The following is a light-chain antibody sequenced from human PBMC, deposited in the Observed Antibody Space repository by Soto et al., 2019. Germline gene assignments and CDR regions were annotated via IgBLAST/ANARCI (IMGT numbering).Light chain of an antibody. CDR2: AAS. V-gene: IGKV1-9*01. J-gene: IGKJ5*01. CDR1: QGISSF. Sequence: IQLTQSPSCLSASSRERVNFSCRASQGISSFLAWYQQKPGRAPKLLIYAASTLQSGVPSRFSGSGSGTEFTLTITSLQPEDFATYYCQQLNFFPITFGQGTRLEIK. CDR3: QQLNFFPIT.